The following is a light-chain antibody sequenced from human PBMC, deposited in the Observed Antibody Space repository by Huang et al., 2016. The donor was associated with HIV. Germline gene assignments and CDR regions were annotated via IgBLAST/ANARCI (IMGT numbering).Light chain of an antibody. CDR1: QSVFHSSNNQNY. CDR3: HQYYSSPQT. Sequence: DIVVTQSPGSLALSLGERAAINCTSSQSVFHSSNNQNYLSWDQLKPGQAPQFLIYCALTRECGVPDRFLGTGSGADFTRTITSLQAEDVAVYYCHQYYSSPQTFGQGTKVEV. V-gene: IGKV4-1*01. CDR2: CAL. J-gene: IGKJ1*01.